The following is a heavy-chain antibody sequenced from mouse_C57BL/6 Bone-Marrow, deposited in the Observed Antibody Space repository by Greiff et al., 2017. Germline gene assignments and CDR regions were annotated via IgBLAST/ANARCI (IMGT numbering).Heavy chain of an antibody. V-gene: IGHV1-42*01. CDR1: GYSFTGYY. D-gene: IGHD2-4*01. J-gene: IGHJ3*01. CDR3: AGLDYDYPAWFAY. Sequence: EVQLQQSGPELVKPGASVKISCKASGYSFTGYYMNWVKQSPEKSLEWIGEINPSTGGTTYNQKFKAKATLTVDKSSSTAYMQLKSLTSEDSAVXYGAGLDYDYPAWFAYWGQGTLVTVSA. CDR2: INPSTGGT.